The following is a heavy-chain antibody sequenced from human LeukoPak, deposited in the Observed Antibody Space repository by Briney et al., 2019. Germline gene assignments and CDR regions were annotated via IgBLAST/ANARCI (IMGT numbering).Heavy chain of an antibody. Sequence: GASVKVSCKASGGTFSSYAISWVRQAPGQGLEWMGGIIPIFGTANYAQKFQGRVTITTDESTSTAYMELSSLRSEDTAVYCCSRDGGSFDAFDIWGQGTMVTVSS. J-gene: IGHJ3*02. CDR3: SRDGGSFDAFDI. V-gene: IGHV1-69*05. CDR2: IIPIFGTA. CDR1: GGTFSSYA. D-gene: IGHD1-26*01.